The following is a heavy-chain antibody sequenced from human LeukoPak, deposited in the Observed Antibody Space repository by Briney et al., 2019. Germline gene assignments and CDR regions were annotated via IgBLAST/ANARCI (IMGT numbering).Heavy chain of an antibody. J-gene: IGHJ5*02. Sequence: PSETLSLTCTVSGYSISSGYYWGWIRQPPGKGLEWIGSIYHSGSTYYNPSLKSRVTISVDTSKNQFSLKLSSVTAADTAVYYCAREGDSNSVGWFDPWGQGALVTVSS. CDR1: GYSISSGYY. CDR3: AREGDSNSVGWFDP. V-gene: IGHV4-38-2*02. D-gene: IGHD6-13*01. CDR2: IYHSGST.